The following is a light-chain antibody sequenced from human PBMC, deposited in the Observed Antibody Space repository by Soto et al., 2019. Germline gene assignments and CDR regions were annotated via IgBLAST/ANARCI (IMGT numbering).Light chain of an antibody. V-gene: IGKV1D-16*01. CDR1: QGISSW. CDR2: AAS. Sequence: DMQSTHSPSSLSASLGYRFTISFRASQGISSWLAWYQQKPGKAPKLLIYAASSLQSGVPSRFSGSGSGTEFTLTISSLQPDDFATYYCQQYNSYLWTFGQGTKVDIK. J-gene: IGKJ1*01. CDR3: QQYNSYLWT.